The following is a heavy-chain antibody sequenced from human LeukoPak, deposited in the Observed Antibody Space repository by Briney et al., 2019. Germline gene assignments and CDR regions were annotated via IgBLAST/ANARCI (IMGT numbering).Heavy chain of an antibody. J-gene: IGHJ3*02. V-gene: IGHV1-2*02. CDR3: VRVKDYGSGSPLNDALEI. D-gene: IGHD3-10*01. Sequence: GASVKVSCKASGYTFTGYYIHWVRQAPGQGLEWLAWINPNCGGTGYAQKFQGRVTMTRDTSISTAYMDLGRLRFDDTAVYYCVRVKDYGSGSPLNDALEIWGRGTLVTVSS. CDR1: GYTFTGYY. CDR2: INPNCGGT.